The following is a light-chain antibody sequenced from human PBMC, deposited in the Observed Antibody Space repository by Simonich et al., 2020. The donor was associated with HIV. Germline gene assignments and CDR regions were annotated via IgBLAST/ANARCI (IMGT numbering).Light chain of an antibody. V-gene: IGKV4-1*01. CDR2: WAS. CDR1: QSILYSSNNKNY. Sequence: DIVMTQSPDSLAVSLGERATINCKSSQSILYSSNNKNYLAWYQQQPGQPPKLLIYWASTRESGVPDRFSGSGSGTDFTLTISSLQAEDVAVYYCQQYYSTPQTFGQVTKVEIK. CDR3: QQYYSTPQT. J-gene: IGKJ1*01.